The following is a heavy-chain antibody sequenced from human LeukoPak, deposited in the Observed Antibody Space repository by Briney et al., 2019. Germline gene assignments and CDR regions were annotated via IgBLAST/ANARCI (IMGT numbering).Heavy chain of an antibody. CDR2: INQDGSVI. D-gene: IGHD2-8*02. V-gene: IGHV3-7*01. Sequence: GGSLRLSCAVSGVYWMSWVRQAPGKGLEWVANINQDGSVIYYVDSVKGRFTISRDNAKNSLYLQINSLRAEDTGVYYCATSSGAPGNMWGQGTLVTVSS. CDR1: GVYW. J-gene: IGHJ4*02. CDR3: ATSSGAPGNM.